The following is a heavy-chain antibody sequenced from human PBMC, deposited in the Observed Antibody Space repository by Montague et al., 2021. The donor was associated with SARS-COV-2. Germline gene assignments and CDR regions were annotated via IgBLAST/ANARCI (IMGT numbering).Heavy chain of an antibody. J-gene: IGHJ6*02. V-gene: IGHV4-4*07. Sequence: SETLSLTCTSLGSSNSGDDRKSTRLNSSNHGNWYARIYSRENTNYNPSLKSRVTMSVDTSKNQFSLKLSSVTAADTAVYYCARDSPRSYYYDSGTHTWGGYGMDVWGQGTTFTVSS. CDR3: ARDSPRSYYYDSGTHTWGGYGMDV. CDR2: IYSRENT. D-gene: IGHD3-10*01. CDR1: GSSNSGDD.